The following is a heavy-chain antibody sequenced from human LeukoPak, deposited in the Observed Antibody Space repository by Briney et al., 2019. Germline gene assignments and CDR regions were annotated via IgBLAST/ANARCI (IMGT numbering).Heavy chain of an antibody. V-gene: IGHV3-7*01. CDR2: IKQDGSEK. Sequence: GGSLRLSCAASGFTFSSYWMNWVRQAPGKGLEWVANIKQDGSEKYYVDSVKGRFTISRDNAKNSLYLQMNSLRAEDTAVYYCARVGRGYSYGYPFDYWGQGTLVTVSS. J-gene: IGHJ4*02. D-gene: IGHD5-18*01. CDR1: GFTFSSYW. CDR3: ARVGRGYSYGYPFDY.